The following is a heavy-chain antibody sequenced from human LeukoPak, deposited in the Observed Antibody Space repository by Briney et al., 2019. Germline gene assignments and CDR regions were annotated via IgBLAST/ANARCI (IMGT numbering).Heavy chain of an antibody. J-gene: IGHJ4*02. CDR3: TTATSY. Sequence: GGSLRLSCAASGFTFSNAWMSWVRQAPGKRLEWVGRIKSKTYGGTADYPAPVKGRFTISRDDSENTGYLQMNSLKTEDTAVYYCTTATSYWGQGSLVTVSS. CDR1: GFTFSNAW. CDR2: IKSKTYGGTA. V-gene: IGHV3-15*01.